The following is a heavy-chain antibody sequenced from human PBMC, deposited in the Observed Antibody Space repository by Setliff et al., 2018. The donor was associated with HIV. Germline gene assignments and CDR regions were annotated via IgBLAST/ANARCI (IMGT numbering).Heavy chain of an antibody. CDR3: MRGRSITIFGVAYFDF. D-gene: IGHD3-3*01. CDR1: GVSIDKNY. J-gene: IGHJ4*02. CDR2: VYHSGTT. V-gene: IGHV4-59*08. Sequence: PSETLSLTCTVSGVSIDKNYWSWVRRPPGKGLEWIGSVYHSGTTYYNPSLKSRVTISVDMSNNQFSLKVTSVTAADTAVYYCMRGRSITIFGVAYFDFWGQGTQVTVSS.